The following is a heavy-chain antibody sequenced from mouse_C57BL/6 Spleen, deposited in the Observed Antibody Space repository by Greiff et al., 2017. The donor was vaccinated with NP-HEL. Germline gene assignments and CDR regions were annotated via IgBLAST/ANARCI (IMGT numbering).Heavy chain of an antibody. CDR1: GFTFSSYA. D-gene: IGHD5-1*01. Sequence: EVQVVESGGGLVKPGGSLKLSCAASGFTFSSYAMSWVRQTPEKRLEWVATISDGGSYTYYPDNVKGRFTISRDNAKNNLYLQMSHLKSEDTAMYYCAYLDYAMDYWGQGTSVTVSS. CDR2: ISDGGSYT. CDR3: AYLDYAMDY. J-gene: IGHJ4*01. V-gene: IGHV5-4*01.